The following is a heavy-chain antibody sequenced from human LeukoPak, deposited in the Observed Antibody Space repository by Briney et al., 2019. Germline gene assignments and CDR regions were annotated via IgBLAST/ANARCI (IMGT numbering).Heavy chain of an antibody. CDR3: ARTYRLYSSSWYGRIPAYGMDV. CDR2: INHSGST. CDR1: GGSFSGYY. V-gene: IGHV4-34*01. D-gene: IGHD6-13*01. Sequence: SETLSLTCAVYGGSFSGYYWSWIRQPPGKGLEWIGEINHSGSTNYNPSLKSRVTISVDTSKNQFSLELSSVTAADTAVYYCARTYRLYSSSWYGRIPAYGMDVWGQGTTVTVSS. J-gene: IGHJ6*02.